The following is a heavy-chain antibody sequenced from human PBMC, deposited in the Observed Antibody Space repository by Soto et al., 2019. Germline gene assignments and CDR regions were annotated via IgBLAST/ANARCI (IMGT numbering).Heavy chain of an antibody. CDR1: GFTFSSYA. J-gene: IGHJ4*02. CDR2: ISYDGSNK. D-gene: IGHD3-16*01. CDR3: ARGLGLNIDY. Sequence: VQLVESGGGVVQPGRSLRLSCAASGFTFSSYAMHWVRQAPGKGLDWVAVISYDGSNKYYADSVKGRFTISRDNSMNTLYLQMTSLISEDTAVYYCARGLGLNIDYWGQGTLVTVSS. V-gene: IGHV3-30-3*01.